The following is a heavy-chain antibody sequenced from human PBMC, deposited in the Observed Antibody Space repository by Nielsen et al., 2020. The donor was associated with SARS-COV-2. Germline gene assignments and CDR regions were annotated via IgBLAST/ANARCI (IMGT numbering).Heavy chain of an antibody. CDR1: GGSISSYY. D-gene: IGHD5-24*01. V-gene: IGHV4-59*01. CDR3: ARGLGRDGYIYWLDY. J-gene: IGHJ4*02. CDR2: IYYSGST. Sequence: SETLSLTCTVSGGSISSYYWSWTRQPPGKGLEWIGYIYYSGSTNYNPSLKSRVTISVDTSKNQFSLKLSSVTAADTAVYYCARGLGRDGYIYWLDYWGQGTLVTVSS.